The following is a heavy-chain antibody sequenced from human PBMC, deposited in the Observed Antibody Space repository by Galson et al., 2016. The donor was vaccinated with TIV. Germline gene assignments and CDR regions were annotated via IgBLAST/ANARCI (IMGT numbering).Heavy chain of an antibody. Sequence: SVKVSCKASGGTFTNYVISWVRQAPGQGLEWRGRIIPIFGTTKYAQKFQGRVTITADESTDTAYVELNSLTSEDTAVYYCARATNYYDNWFDPWGQGTLVTVSS. J-gene: IGHJ5*02. V-gene: IGHV1-69*13. CDR3: ARATNYYDNWFDP. CDR1: GGTFTNYV. CDR2: IIPIFGTT. D-gene: IGHD3-10*01.